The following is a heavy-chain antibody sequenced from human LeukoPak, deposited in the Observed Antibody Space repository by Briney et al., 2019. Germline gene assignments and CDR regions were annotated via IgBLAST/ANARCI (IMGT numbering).Heavy chain of an antibody. D-gene: IGHD2-15*01. J-gene: IGHJ4*02. CDR2: ISSSSSYI. Sequence: MAGGSLRLSCAASGFTFSSYSMNWVRQAPGKGLEWVSSISSSSSYIYYADSVKGRFTISRDNAKNSLYLQMNSLRAEDTAVYYCARDGICSGGGCYSFDYWGQGTLVTVSS. CDR1: GFTFSSYS. V-gene: IGHV3-21*01. CDR3: ARDGICSGGGCYSFDY.